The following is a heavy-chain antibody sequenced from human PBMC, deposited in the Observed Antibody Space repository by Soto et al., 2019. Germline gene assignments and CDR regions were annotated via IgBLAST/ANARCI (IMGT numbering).Heavy chain of an antibody. V-gene: IGHV3-74*01. CDR2: IYSDGSST. Sequence: EVQLVESGGGLVQPGGSLRLSCAASGFTFSSYWMHWVRQAPGKGLVWVSRIYSDGSSTSYADSVKGRLTISRDNAKNTLYLQMNSLRAEDTAVYYCARDLRGYCSSTSCYAFHYFDYWGQGTLVTVSS. CDR3: ARDLRGYCSSTSCYAFHYFDY. D-gene: IGHD2-2*01. CDR1: GFTFSSYW. J-gene: IGHJ4*02.